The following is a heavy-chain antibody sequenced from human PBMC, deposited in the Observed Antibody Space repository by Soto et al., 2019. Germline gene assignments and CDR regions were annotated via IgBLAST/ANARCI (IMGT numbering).Heavy chain of an antibody. CDR3: ARGTPRNGASITIFGIVTLNWFDP. J-gene: IGHJ5*02. CDR2: IYYSGST. D-gene: IGHD3-3*01. CDR1: GGSISSGGYY. V-gene: IGHV4-30-4*01. Sequence: SETLSLTCTVSGGSISSGGYYWSWIRQSPGKGLEWIGYIYYSGSTYYNPSLKSRVTISVDTSKNQFSLKLSSVTAADTAVYYCARGTPRNGASITIFGIVTLNWFDPRGQGTLVTVSS.